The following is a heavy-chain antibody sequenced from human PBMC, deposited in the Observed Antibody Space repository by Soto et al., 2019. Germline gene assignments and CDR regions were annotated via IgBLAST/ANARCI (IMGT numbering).Heavy chain of an antibody. CDR3: ATGPYSSRSYDY. Sequence: PSETLSLTCTVSGGSISSSRYYWGWIRQPPGKGLEWIGSIYYSGSTYYNPSLKSRVTISVDTSKNQFSLKLSSVTAADTAVYYCATGPYSSRSYDYWGQGTLVTVSS. J-gene: IGHJ4*02. V-gene: IGHV4-39*01. D-gene: IGHD6-13*01. CDR2: IYYSGST. CDR1: GGSISSSRYY.